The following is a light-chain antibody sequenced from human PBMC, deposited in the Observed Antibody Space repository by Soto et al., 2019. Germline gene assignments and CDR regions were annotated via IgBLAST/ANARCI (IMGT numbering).Light chain of an antibody. CDR2: GAS. J-gene: IGKJ3*01. Sequence: EIVLTQSPATVSLSPGERATLSCRASQSAGTFLAWYQQKPGQPPRLLLYGASTRATGIPVRFRGSGSGTEFTLTISSLQSEDSAVYYCHQYNSWPRGTFGPGTKVEIK. CDR3: HQYNSWPRGT. V-gene: IGKV3-15*01. CDR1: QSAGTF.